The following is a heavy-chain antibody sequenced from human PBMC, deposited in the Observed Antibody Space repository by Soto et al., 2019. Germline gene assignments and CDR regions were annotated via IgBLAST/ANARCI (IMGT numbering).Heavy chain of an antibody. Sequence: GGSLRLSCAASGFTFDDYAMHWVRQAPGKGLEWVSGISWNSGSIGYADSVKGRFTISRDNAKNSLYLQMNSLRAEDTALYYCAKGGGSGSYDGDYYYYYMDVWGKGTTVTVSS. CDR3: AKGGGSGSYDGDYYYYYMDV. CDR1: GFTFDDYA. CDR2: ISWNSGSI. V-gene: IGHV3-9*01. D-gene: IGHD3-10*01. J-gene: IGHJ6*03.